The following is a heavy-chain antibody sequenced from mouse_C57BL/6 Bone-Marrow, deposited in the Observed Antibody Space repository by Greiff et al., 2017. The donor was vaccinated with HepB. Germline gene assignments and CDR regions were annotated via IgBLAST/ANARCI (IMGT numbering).Heavy chain of an antibody. CDR3: AREENYGNFDWYFDV. Sequence: QVQLQQPGTELVKPGASVKLSCKASGYTFTSYWLHWVKQRPGQGLEWIGNINPSNGGTNYNEKFKSKATLTVDKSSSTAYMQLSSLTSEDSAVYYCAREENYGNFDWYFDVWGTGTTVTVSS. J-gene: IGHJ1*03. V-gene: IGHV1-53*01. CDR2: INPSNGGT. CDR1: GYTFTSYW. D-gene: IGHD2-1*01.